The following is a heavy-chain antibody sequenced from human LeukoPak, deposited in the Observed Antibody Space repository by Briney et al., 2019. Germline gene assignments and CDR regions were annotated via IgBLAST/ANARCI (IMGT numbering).Heavy chain of an antibody. CDR2: IYHSGST. V-gene: IGHV4-59*12. CDR1: GGSISSYY. D-gene: IGHD5-24*01. CDR3: ARDPLDGYNLGS. J-gene: IGHJ4*02. Sequence: SETLSLTCTVSGGSISSYYWSWIRQPPGKGLEWIGYIYHSGSTYYNPSLKSRVTISVDRSKNQFSLKLSSVTAADTAVYYCARDPLDGYNLGSWGQGTLVTVSS.